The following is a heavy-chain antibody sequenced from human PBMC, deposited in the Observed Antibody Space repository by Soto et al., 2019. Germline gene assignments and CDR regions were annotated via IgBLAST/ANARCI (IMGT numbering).Heavy chain of an antibody. CDR3: ARDFYDSVCYTWFDS. V-gene: IGHV4-59*01. CDR2: IHNSGTS. D-gene: IGHD3-22*01. Sequence: SETLSLTCTVSGDTSTSYYWGWIRQAPGKGLEWIGHIHNSGTSTHNPSLNGRVTISIDMSKKQFSLKLTSLTSADTAVYYCARDFYDSVCYTWFDSWRQGTLVTVSS. CDR1: GDTSTSYY. J-gene: IGHJ5*01.